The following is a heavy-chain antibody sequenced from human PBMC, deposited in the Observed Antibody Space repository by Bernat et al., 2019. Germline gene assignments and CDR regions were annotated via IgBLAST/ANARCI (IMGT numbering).Heavy chain of an antibody. CDR1: GFTFSSYG. V-gene: IGHV3-30*03. CDR3: AAPPQGFFCNLYFHF. J-gene: IGHJ2*01. D-gene: IGHD3-3*01. Sequence: QVQLVESGGGVVQPGRSLRLSCAASGFTFSSYGMHWVRQAPGKGLEWVAVISYDGSNKYYADSVKGRFTIPRDNFKSNMEFEKKSLGAEDTAVYYCAAPPQGFFCNLYFHFWGRGTLVTVSS. CDR2: ISYDGSNK.